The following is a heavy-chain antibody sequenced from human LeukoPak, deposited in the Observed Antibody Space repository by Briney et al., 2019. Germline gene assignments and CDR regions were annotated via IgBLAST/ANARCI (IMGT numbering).Heavy chain of an antibody. CDR3: AALAATAPRNFDY. CDR1: GYSISRFYY. CDR2: IYHSGST. Sequence: SETLSLTCAVSGYSISRFYYWGWIRQPPGKGLEWIASIYHSGSTYYNPSLKSRTTISVDTSKSQFSLKLTSVTAADAAVYYCAALAATAPRNFDYWGQGILVTVSS. V-gene: IGHV4-38-2*01. D-gene: IGHD6-13*01. J-gene: IGHJ4*02.